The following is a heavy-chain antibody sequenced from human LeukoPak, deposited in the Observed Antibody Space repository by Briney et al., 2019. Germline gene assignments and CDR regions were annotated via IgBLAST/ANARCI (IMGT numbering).Heavy chain of an antibody. Sequence: GGSPRLSCAASGFTFSSYSMNWVRQAPGKGLEWVSSISSSSSYIYYADSVKGRFTISRDNAKNSLYLQMNSLRAEDTALYYCAKVYRVYCSGGSCYGFDYWGQGTLVTVSS. CDR2: ISSSSSYI. V-gene: IGHV3-21*04. D-gene: IGHD2-15*01. J-gene: IGHJ4*02. CDR3: AKVYRVYCSGGSCYGFDY. CDR1: GFTFSSYS.